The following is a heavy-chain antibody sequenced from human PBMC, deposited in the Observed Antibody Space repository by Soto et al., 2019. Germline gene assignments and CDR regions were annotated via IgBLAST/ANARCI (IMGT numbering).Heavy chain of an antibody. V-gene: IGHV1-18*04. D-gene: IGHD2-2*02. CDR2: ISAYNGNT. CDR3: AREAIFVLPAAISSWFDP. J-gene: IGHJ5*02. CDR1: GYTFTSYG. Sequence: GASVTVSCQASGYTFTSYGISWVRQAPGQGLEWMGWISAYNGNTNYAQKLQRRVTMTTDTSTSTDYMELRSLRADVSVVYYCAREAIFVLPAAISSWFDPWGQGTLVTVSS.